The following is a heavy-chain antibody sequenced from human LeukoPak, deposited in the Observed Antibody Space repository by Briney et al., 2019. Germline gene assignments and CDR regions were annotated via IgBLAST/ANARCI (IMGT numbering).Heavy chain of an antibody. D-gene: IGHD3-16*02. CDR1: GGSISSYY. J-gene: IGHJ4*02. Sequence: SETLSLTCTVSGGSISSYYWSWIRQPPGKGLEWIGEINHSGSTNYNPSLKSRVTISVDTSKNQFSLKLSSVTAADTAVYYCARGLTYYDYVWGSYRSPYYFDYWGQGTLVTVSS. CDR3: ARGLTYYDYVWGSYRSPYYFDY. V-gene: IGHV4-34*01. CDR2: INHSGST.